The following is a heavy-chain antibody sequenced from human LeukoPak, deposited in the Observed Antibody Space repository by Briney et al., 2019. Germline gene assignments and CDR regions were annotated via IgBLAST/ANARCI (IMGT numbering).Heavy chain of an antibody. D-gene: IGHD2-2*01. V-gene: IGHV4-34*01. CDR2: INHSGST. CDR3: ARGYCSSTSCCYIDY. CDR1: GGSFSGYY. Sequence: SETLSLTCAVYGGSFSGYYWSWIRQPPGKGLEWIGEINHSGSTNYNPSLKSRVTISVDTSKNQFSLKLSSVTAADTAVYYCARGYCSSTSCCYIDYWGQGTLVTVSS. J-gene: IGHJ4*02.